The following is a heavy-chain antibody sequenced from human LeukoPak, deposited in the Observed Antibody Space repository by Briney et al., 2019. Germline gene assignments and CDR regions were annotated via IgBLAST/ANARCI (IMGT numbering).Heavy chain of an antibody. Sequence: GGSLRLSCAASGFTFSSYGMHWVRQAPGKGLEWVAVISYDGSNKYYADSVKGRFTISRDNSKSTLYLQMNSLSAEDTAVYYCAKEGGYYGSGSYLAGFYYYYYMDVWGKGTTVTVSS. D-gene: IGHD3-10*01. V-gene: IGHV3-30*18. CDR2: ISYDGSNK. J-gene: IGHJ6*03. CDR3: AKEGGYYGSGSYLAGFYYYYYMDV. CDR1: GFTFSSYG.